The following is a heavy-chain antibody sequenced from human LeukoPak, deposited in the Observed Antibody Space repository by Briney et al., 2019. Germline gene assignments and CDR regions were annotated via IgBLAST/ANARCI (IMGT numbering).Heavy chain of an antibody. CDR3: ARGPSTGYFGY. CDR1: GGSFSGYY. V-gene: IGHV4-34*01. Sequence: SETLSLTCAVYGGSFSGYYWSWIRQPPGKGLEWIGEINHSGSTNYNPSLKSRVTISVDTSKNQFSLKLSSVTAADTAVYYCARGPSTGYFGYWGQGTLVTVSS. J-gene: IGHJ4*02. CDR2: INHSGST.